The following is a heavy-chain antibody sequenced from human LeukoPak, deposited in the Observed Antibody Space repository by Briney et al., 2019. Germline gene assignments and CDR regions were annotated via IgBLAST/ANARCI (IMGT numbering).Heavy chain of an antibody. V-gene: IGHV4-4*02. CDR3: SRESGPFCPFGH. D-gene: IGHD1-26*01. J-gene: IGHJ4*02. Sequence: PSETLSLTCGVSGGSITTTDYWSWVRQPPGGGLEWIGEISLAGRTRYNPSLKSRVNISIDESKNHLYLNLASVTAADTAVYYCSRESGPFCPFGHWGQGTLVAVTS. CDR1: GGSITTTDY. CDR2: ISLAGRT.